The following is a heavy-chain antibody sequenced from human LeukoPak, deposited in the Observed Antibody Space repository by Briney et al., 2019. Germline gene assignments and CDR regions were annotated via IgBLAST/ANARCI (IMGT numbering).Heavy chain of an antibody. J-gene: IGHJ4*02. D-gene: IGHD3-16*01. Sequence: GGSLRLSCAASGFTFSSYSMNWVRQAPGKGLEWVSSISSSSSYIYYADSVKGRFTISRDDAKNSLYLQMNSLRAEDTAVYYRARGGGAVGNDYWGQGTLVTVSS. CDR3: ARGGGAVGNDY. V-gene: IGHV3-21*01. CDR1: GFTFSSYS. CDR2: ISSSSSYI.